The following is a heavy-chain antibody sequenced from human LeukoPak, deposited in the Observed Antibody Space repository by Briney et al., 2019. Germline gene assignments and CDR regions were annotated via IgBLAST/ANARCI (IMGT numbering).Heavy chain of an antibody. CDR3: ARGRPGDYFDY. J-gene: IGHJ4*02. V-gene: IGHV1-2*02. Sequence: ASVKVSCKASGYTFTGYFMHWVRQAPGQGFEWMGWINPNSGGTSYLQNFQGRVTMTRDTSISTAYMDLSRLRSDDTAVYYCARGRPGDYFDYWGQGTLVTASS. CDR2: INPNSGGT. CDR1: GYTFTGYF. D-gene: IGHD6-25*01.